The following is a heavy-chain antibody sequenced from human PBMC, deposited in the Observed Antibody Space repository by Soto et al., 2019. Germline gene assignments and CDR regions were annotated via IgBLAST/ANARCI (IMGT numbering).Heavy chain of an antibody. CDR3: ARYPVYDDFWSGYHAYFDP. CDR1: GGSFSGYY. V-gene: IGHV4-34*01. Sequence: PSETLSLTCAVYGGSFSGYYWSWIRQPPGKGLEWIGEINHSGSTNYNPSLKSRVTISVDTSKNQFSLKLSSVTAADTAVYYCARYPVYDDFWSGYHAYFDPWGQGTMVTVSS. J-gene: IGHJ5*02. D-gene: IGHD3-3*01. CDR2: INHSGST.